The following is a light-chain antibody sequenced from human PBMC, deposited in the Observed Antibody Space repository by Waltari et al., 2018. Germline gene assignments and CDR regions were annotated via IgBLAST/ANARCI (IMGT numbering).Light chain of an antibody. CDR1: ESVSSSY. CDR2: AAS. CDR3: QQYGSSPST. J-gene: IGKJ5*01. V-gene: IGKV3-20*01. Sequence: EIVLRQSPGTLSLSPGERATLSCRATESVSSSYLGWYQQKPGQAPRLLIYAASNRDTGIPDRFSGSGSGTDFTLTISRLESEDFAVYYCQQYGSSPSTFGQGTRLEIK.